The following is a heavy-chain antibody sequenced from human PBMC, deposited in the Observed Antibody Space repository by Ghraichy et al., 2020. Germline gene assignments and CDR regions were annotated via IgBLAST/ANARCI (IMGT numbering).Heavy chain of an antibody. CDR2: ISGSGGST. J-gene: IGHJ6*02. D-gene: IGHD4-17*01. V-gene: IGHV3-23*01. CDR1: GFTFSSYA. Sequence: LSLTCAASGFTFSSYAMSWVRQAPGKGLEWVSAISGSGGSTYYADSVKGRFTISRDNSKNTLYLQMNSLRAEDTAVYYCAKSYGDPFYYYYGMDVWGQGTTVTVSS. CDR3: AKSYGDPFYYYYGMDV.